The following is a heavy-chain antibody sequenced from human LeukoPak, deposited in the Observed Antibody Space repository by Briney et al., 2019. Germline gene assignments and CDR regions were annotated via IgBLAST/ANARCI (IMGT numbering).Heavy chain of an antibody. D-gene: IGHD5-12*01. V-gene: IGHV3-74*01. CDR1: GFTFSSYS. Sequence: GGSLRLSCAASGFTFSSYSMNWVRQAPGKGLVWVSRINSDGSSTSYADSVKGRFTISRDNAKNTLYLQMNSLRAEDTAVYYCARDRYSGYDLLFYYYYYMDVWGKGTTVTVSS. J-gene: IGHJ6*03. CDR3: ARDRYSGYDLLFYYYYYMDV. CDR2: INSDGSST.